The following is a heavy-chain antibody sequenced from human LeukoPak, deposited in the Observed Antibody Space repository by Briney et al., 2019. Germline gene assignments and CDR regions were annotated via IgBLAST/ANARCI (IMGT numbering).Heavy chain of an antibody. V-gene: IGHV3-64*01. CDR1: GFAFSSYA. D-gene: IGHD5-24*01. CDR2: ISSNGGST. Sequence: GGSLRLSCAASGFAFSSYAMHWVRQAPGKGLEYVSAISSNGGSTYYANSVKGRFTISRDNSKYTLYLQMGSLRAEDMAVHYCARDRDGYSQFDYWGQGTLVTVSS. CDR3: ARDRDGYSQFDY. J-gene: IGHJ4*02.